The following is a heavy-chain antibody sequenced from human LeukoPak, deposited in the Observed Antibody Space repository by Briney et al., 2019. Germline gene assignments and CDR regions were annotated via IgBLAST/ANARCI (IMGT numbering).Heavy chain of an antibody. Sequence: SETLSLTCTVSGGSIISSDYHWGWVRQPPGKGLEWIGTISYSGNTDYNPSLRSRVTISVDTSNNQFSLRLGSVTAADTAVYHCARHCCSGPAKRVFDIWGQGTMATVSS. CDR1: GGSIISSDYH. CDR2: ISYSGNT. D-gene: IGHD2-15*01. CDR3: ARHCCSGPAKRVFDI. J-gene: IGHJ3*02. V-gene: IGHV4-39*01.